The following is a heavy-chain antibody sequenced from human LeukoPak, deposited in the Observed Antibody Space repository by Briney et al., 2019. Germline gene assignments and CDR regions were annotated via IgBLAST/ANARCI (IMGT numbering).Heavy chain of an antibody. D-gene: IGHD3-16*01. CDR1: GFTYSSHW. Sequence: GGSLRLSCAASGFTYSSHWMSWVRQAPGKGLEGVANIWQGGSEKYYVASVKGRFTISRDNAKNSLYLQMNSLRVDDTAVYYCARDQNLVSWGLDYFDYWGQGTLVSVSS. V-gene: IGHV3-7*01. CDR3: ARDQNLVSWGLDYFDY. J-gene: IGHJ4*02. CDR2: IWQGGSEK.